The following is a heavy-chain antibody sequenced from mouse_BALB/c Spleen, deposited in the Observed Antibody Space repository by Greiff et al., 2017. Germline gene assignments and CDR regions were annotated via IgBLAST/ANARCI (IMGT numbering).Heavy chain of an antibody. CDR3: ARDYDYDGY. D-gene: IGHD2-4*01. V-gene: IGHV2-9*02. CDR1: GFSLTSYG. CDR2: IWAGGST. J-gene: IGHJ3*01. Sequence: VKVVESGPGLVAPSQSLSITCTVSGFSLTSYGVHWVRQPPGKGLEWLGVIWAGGSTNYNSALMSRLSISKDNSKSQVFLKMNSLQTDDTAMYYCARDYDYDGYWGQGTLVTVSA.